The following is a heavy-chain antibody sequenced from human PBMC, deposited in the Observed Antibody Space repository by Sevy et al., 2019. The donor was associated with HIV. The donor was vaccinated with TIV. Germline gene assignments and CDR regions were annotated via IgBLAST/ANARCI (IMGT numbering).Heavy chain of an antibody. CDR3: AKALVETEDKNEFDP. J-gene: IGHJ5*02. Sequence: GGSLRLSCAASGFTLSSYAMSWVRQAPGKGLEWVSSISISGADKYYADSVKGLFTISRDNSQNRLYLQMNSLRAEDTALYYCAKALVETEDKNEFDPWGQGTLVTVSS. V-gene: IGHV3-23*01. CDR1: GFTLSSYA. D-gene: IGHD2-8*02. CDR2: ISISGADK.